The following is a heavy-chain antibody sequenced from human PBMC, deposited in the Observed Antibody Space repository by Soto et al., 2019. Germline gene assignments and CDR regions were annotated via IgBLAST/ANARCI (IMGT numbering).Heavy chain of an antibody. CDR1: GFTFSSYS. CDR3: AKPTPTYYYDRSGQYAFDI. J-gene: IGHJ3*02. D-gene: IGHD3-22*01. CDR2: ISGSGVST. Sequence: GGSLRLSCAASGFTFSSYSISWVRQAPWKGLEWVSAISGSGVSTYYADSVKGRFTIYRDNSKNTLYLQMNSLRAGDTAVYYCAKPTPTYYYDRSGQYAFDISGQGTMVPVS. V-gene: IGHV3-23*01.